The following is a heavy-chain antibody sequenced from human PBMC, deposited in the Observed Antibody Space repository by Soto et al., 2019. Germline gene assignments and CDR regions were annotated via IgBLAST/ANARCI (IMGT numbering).Heavy chain of an antibody. D-gene: IGHD5-12*01. CDR3: AKDARPDGYWDFDY. J-gene: IGHJ4*02. V-gene: IGHV3-23*01. CDR2: IYGSGGST. Sequence: PGGSLRLSCAASGFTFSTYTLNWVRQAPGKGLEWVSGIYGSGGSTFYADSVKGRFTISRDNSGNTLYLQMNSLRVEDTAVYYCAKDARPDGYWDFDYCGQGTLVTVSS. CDR1: GFTFSTYT.